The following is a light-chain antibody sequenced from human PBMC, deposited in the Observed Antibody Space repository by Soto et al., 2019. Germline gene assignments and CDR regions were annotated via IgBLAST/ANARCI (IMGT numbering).Light chain of an antibody. CDR2: DAS. J-gene: IGKJ4*01. CDR3: QQRSNWPPLT. CDR1: QSVRSS. Sequence: EIVLTQSPATLSLSPGERTTLSCRASQSVRSSLAWYQQKPGQAPRLLIFDASNRATGIAARFSGSGSGTDFTLTISSLEPEDFAVYYCQQRSNWPPLTFGGGTKVEIK. V-gene: IGKV3-11*01.